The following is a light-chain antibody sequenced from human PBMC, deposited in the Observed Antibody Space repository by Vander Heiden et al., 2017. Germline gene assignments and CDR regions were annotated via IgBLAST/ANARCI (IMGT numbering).Light chain of an antibody. CDR3: NSRDSSGNHLV. V-gene: IGLV3-19*01. J-gene: IGLJ3*02. Sequence: SSELTQDPAVSVALGHTVRITCQGDSLRSYYASWYQQKPGQAPVLVIYDKNNRPSGIPDRFSGSSSGNTASLTITGAQAEDVADYYCNSRDSSGNHLVFGGGTKLTVL. CDR1: SLRSYY. CDR2: DKN.